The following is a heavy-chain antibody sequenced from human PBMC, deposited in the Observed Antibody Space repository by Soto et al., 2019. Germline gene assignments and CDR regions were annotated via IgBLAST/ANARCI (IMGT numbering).Heavy chain of an antibody. CDR2: MRIGSKKYAT. CDR3: YTRTEYKDGRYTSDY. V-gene: IGHV3-73*01. J-gene: IGHJ4*02. Sequence: PGGSLRLSCAAYGFSFSASAMHWSRQAPGKGLEWIGRMRIGSKKYATEYADSVRGRFTLSRDGSKNMAYLQLDTLKTEDTAVYYCYTRTEYKDGRYTSDYWGQGTLVTVSS. CDR1: GFSFSASA. D-gene: IGHD1-20*01.